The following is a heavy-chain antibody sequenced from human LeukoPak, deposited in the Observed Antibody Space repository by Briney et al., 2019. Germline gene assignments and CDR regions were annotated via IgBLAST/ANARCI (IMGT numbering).Heavy chain of an antibody. CDR3: AGHHDYGFDY. D-gene: IGHD4-17*01. CDR1: GGTFSSYT. J-gene: IGHJ4*02. Sequence: SVKVSCKASGGTFSSYTISWVRQAPGQGLEWMGRIIPILGIANYAQKFQSRVTITADKSTSTAYMVLSSLRSEDTAVYYCAGHHDYGFDYWGQGTLVTVSS. CDR2: IIPILGIA. V-gene: IGHV1-69*02.